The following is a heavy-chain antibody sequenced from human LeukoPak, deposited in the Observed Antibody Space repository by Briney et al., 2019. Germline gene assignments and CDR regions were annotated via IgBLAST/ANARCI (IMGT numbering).Heavy chain of an antibody. CDR2: ISYDGSNK. CDR1: GFTFSSYA. Sequence: GGSLRLSCAASGFTFSSYAMHWVRQAPGKGLEWVAVISYDGSNKYYADSVKGRFTISRDNSKNTLYLQMNSLRAEDTAVYYCAKDGLKPGIAAAGNQYWGQGTLVTVSS. V-gene: IGHV3-30*04. CDR3: AKDGLKPGIAAAGNQY. D-gene: IGHD6-13*01. J-gene: IGHJ4*02.